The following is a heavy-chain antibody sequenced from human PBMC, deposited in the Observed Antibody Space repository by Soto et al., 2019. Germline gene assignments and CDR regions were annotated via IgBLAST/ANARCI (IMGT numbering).Heavy chain of an antibody. CDR3: VRDYYAIFTNDHGFPPGD. CDR2: ISAYNGNT. J-gene: IGHJ4*02. D-gene: IGHD3-9*01. V-gene: IGHV1-18*04. Sequence: ASVKVSCKASGYTFTSYGISWVRQAPGQGLEWMGWISAYNGNTKYAQTLKGGATMTTGPSTSTVYMEVGTLRSDGTAVYYCVRDYYAIFTNDHGFPPGDWGQGTLVTVSS. CDR1: GYTFTSYG.